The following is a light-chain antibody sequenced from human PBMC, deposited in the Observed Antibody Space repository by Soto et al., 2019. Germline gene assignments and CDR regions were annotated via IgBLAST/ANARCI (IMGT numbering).Light chain of an antibody. CDR3: QQSSSTPRT. V-gene: IGKV1-39*01. J-gene: IGKJ2*01. CDR1: QSINSY. CDR2: AAS. Sequence: DIQMTQSPSSLSASVGDRVTITCRASQSINSYLNWYQQKPGKAPKFLIYAASTLQSGVPSRFSGSGSGTDFTLSISSLQPEDFATYYCQQSSSTPRTFGQGTKLEIK.